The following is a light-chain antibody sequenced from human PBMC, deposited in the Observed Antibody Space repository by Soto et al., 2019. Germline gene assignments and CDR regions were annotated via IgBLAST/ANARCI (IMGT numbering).Light chain of an antibody. V-gene: IGKV1-5*03. CDR3: QRYNCNSRT. Sequence: FQMTQSPSTLSASVGNTVTITCRASPSISNRLAWYQQKPGEAPKRLIYQASSVAIGLPSRFSVSGSGTEFTLAVASLQPDAFATYYCQRYNCNSRTFGKGTKVEIE. CDR1: PSISNR. J-gene: IGKJ1*01. CDR2: QAS.